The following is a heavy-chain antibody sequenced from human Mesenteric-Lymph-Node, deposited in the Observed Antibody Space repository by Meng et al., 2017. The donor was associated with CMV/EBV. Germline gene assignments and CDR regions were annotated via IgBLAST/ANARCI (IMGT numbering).Heavy chain of an antibody. V-gene: IGHV4-61*08. D-gene: IGHD2/OR15-2a*01. J-gene: IGHJ4*02. Sequence: QGQLQESGPGLVKPSETLSLTCIVSGVSVTSGAYHWGWIRQSPGKGLEWIGYIYGTGITIYNPSLKSRVTILLETSKNQFSLKLNSVTTADTAVYYCAKSRSSTPGIVDDWGQGTLVTVSS. CDR3: AKSRSSTPGIVDD. CDR1: GVSVTSGAYH. CDR2: IYGTGIT.